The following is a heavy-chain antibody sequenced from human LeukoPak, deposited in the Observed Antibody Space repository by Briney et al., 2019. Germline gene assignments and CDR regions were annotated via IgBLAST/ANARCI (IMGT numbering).Heavy chain of an antibody. D-gene: IGHD3-3*01. J-gene: IGHJ4*02. CDR3: ARGDGEFDY. CDR2: LYSGGNT. Sequence: GGSLRLSCAASGLTVSNNYMTWVRQAPGKGLEWVSGLYSGGNTYYADSVKGRFTISRDNSKNTLYLQMNSLRAEDTAVYYCARGDGEFDYWGQGTLVTVSS. CDR1: GLTVSNNY. V-gene: IGHV3-66*01.